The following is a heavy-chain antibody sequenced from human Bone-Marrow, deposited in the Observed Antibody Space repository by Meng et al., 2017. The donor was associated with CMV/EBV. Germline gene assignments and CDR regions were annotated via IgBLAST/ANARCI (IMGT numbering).Heavy chain of an antibody. Sequence: GPLRLSCTVSGGSISSYYWSWIRQPPGKGLEWIGYIYYSGSTNYNPSLKSRVTISVGTSKNQFSLKLSSVTAADTAVYYCARDRGDVWGQGTTVTVSS. CDR2: IYYSGST. CDR3: ARDRGDV. J-gene: IGHJ6*02. V-gene: IGHV4-59*01. CDR1: GGSISSYY.